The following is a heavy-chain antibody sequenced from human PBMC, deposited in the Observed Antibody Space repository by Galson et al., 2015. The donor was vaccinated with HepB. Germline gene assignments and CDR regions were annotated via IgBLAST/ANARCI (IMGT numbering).Heavy chain of an antibody. V-gene: IGHV1-46*04. CDR1: GYTFTSYY. Sequence: SVKVSCKASGYTFTSYYMHWVRQAPGQGLEWMGIINPSGGSTSYAQKLQGRVTMTRDTSTSTVYMELSSLRSEDTAVYYCARGGYSSSWSAGLVDYWGQGTLVTVSS. D-gene: IGHD6-13*01. J-gene: IGHJ4*02. CDR3: ARGGYSSSWSAGLVDY. CDR2: INPSGGST.